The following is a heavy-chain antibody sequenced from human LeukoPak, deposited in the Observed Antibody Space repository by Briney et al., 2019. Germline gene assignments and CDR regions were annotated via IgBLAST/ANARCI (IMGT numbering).Heavy chain of an antibody. CDR3: ARVIAARRDWFDL. D-gene: IGHD6-6*01. Sequence: ASVKVSCKASGYTFTCYYMHWVRQAPGQGLEWMGWINPNSGGTNYAQKFQGRVTMTRDTSISTAYMELSRLRSDDTAVYYCARVIAARRDWFDLWGQGTLVTVSS. CDR1: GYTFTCYY. J-gene: IGHJ5*02. CDR2: INPNSGGT. V-gene: IGHV1-2*02.